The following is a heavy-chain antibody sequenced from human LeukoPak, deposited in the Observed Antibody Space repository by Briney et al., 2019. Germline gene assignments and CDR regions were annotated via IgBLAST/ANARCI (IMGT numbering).Heavy chain of an antibody. CDR1: GFTFSDYY. CDR3: ARDSTRGYSYDY. D-gene: IGHD5-18*01. V-gene: IGHV3-11*01. Sequence: GGSLRLSCAASGFTFSDYYMSWIRQAPGKGLEWVSYISSSGSTIYYADSVEGRFTISRDNAKNSLYLQMNSLRAEDTAVYYCARDSTRGYSYDYWGQGTLVTVSS. J-gene: IGHJ4*02. CDR2: ISSSGSTI.